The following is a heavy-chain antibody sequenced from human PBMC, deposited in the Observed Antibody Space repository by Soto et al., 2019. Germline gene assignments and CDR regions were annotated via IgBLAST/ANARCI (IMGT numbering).Heavy chain of an antibody. CDR2: IIPIFGTA. J-gene: IGHJ6*02. V-gene: IGHV1-69*01. Sequence: QVQLVQSGAEVKKPGSSVKVSCKASGGTYSSYAISWVRQAPGQGLEWMGGIIPIFGTANYAQKFQGRVTITADESTSTACMELSSLRSEGTAVYYCARDPGAAAGTSGRDPYYYGMDVWGQGTTVTVSS. D-gene: IGHD6-13*01. CDR1: GGTYSSYA. CDR3: ARDPGAAAGTSGRDPYYYGMDV.